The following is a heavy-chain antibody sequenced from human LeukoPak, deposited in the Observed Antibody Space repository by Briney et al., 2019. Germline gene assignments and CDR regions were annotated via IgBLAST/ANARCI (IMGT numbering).Heavy chain of an antibody. CDR2: IYSGGST. J-gene: IGHJ3*02. CDR3: ARYYYDSSGPSDAFDI. Sequence: GGSLRLSCAASGFTVSSNYMSWVRQAPGKGLEWVSVIYSGGSTYYADSVKGRFTISRDNSKNTLYLQMNSLRAEDTAVYYCARYYYDSSGPSDAFDIWGQGTMVTVSS. D-gene: IGHD3-22*01. CDR1: GFTVSSNY. V-gene: IGHV3-66*01.